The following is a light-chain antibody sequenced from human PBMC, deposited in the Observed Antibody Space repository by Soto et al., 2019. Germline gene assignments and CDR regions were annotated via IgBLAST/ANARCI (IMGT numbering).Light chain of an antibody. J-gene: IGLJ2*01. CDR1: SSDFGGYNY. Sequence: QSARTQPASVSGSPGQSVTISCTGTSSDFGGYNYVSWYQQHPGKAPKLMIYDVSDRPSGVSNRFSGSKSGNTASLTISGLQAEDEADYYCSSYTSSTTLLFGGGTKLTVL. CDR3: SSYTSSTTLL. CDR2: DVS. V-gene: IGLV2-14*03.